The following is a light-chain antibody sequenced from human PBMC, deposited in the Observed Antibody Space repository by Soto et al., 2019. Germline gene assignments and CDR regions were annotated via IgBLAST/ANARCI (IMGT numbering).Light chain of an antibody. J-gene: IGKJ2*01. V-gene: IGKV1-16*01. CDR3: QQYGNYPYT. CDR2: DAS. Sequence: DIQMTQSPSSLSASVGDRVTLTCRASQGITDRLTWFQQKPGEAPKSLIYDASTLQYGVPSRFSGGGSGTDFTLTISSLQPEDSATYYCQQYGNYPYTFGLGTKLEIK. CDR1: QGITDR.